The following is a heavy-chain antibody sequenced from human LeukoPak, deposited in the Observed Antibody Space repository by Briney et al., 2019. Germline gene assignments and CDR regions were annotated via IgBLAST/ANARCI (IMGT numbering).Heavy chain of an antibody. Sequence: GESLQISCKGSGYSFTSYWIGWVRQMPGKGLECMGIIYPGDSDTRYSPSFQGQVTISADKSISTAYLRWTSLQASDSAIYYCARHVLQGSNYFDYWGQGTLVTVSS. D-gene: IGHD3-10*01. CDR1: GYSFTSYW. J-gene: IGHJ4*02. V-gene: IGHV5-51*01. CDR3: ARHVLQGSNYFDY. CDR2: IYPGDSDT.